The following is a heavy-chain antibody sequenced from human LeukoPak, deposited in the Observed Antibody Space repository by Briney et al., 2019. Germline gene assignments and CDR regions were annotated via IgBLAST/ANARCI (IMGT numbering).Heavy chain of an antibody. CDR2: ITSKGGST. CDR1: GFIFSSYG. Sequence: PGGSLRLSCVASGFIFSSYGMQWVRQAPGKGLEYVSGITSKGGSTYYGNSVKGRFTISRHNSKHTLYLQMGSLRAEDMAVYYCARGGYCSSTSCYVDYWGQGTLVTVSS. J-gene: IGHJ4*02. V-gene: IGHV3-64*01. D-gene: IGHD2-2*01. CDR3: ARGGYCSSTSCYVDY.